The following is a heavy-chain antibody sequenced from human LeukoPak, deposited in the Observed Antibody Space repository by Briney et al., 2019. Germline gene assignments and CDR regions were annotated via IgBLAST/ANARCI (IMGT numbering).Heavy chain of an antibody. D-gene: IGHD7-27*01. CDR1: GGSISSYY. Sequence: SETLSLTCTVSGGSISSYYWSWIRQPPGKGLEWIGYIYYSGSTNYNPSLKSRVTISVDTSKNQFSLKLSSVTAADTAVYYCARHKPSPNGEFDYWGQGTLVTVSS. CDR2: IYYSGST. V-gene: IGHV4-59*08. CDR3: ARHKPSPNGEFDY. J-gene: IGHJ4*02.